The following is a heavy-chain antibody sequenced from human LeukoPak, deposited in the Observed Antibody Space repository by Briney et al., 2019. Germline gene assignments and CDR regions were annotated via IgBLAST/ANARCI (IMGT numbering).Heavy chain of an antibody. CDR3: TSRYCSGGSCSYYFDY. Sequence: PGGSLKLSCAASGFTFSGSAMHWVRQASGKGLEWVGRIRSKANSYATAYAASVKGRFTISRDDSKNTAYLQMNSLKTEDTAVYYCTSRYCSGGSCSYYFDYWGQGTLVTVSP. CDR2: IRSKANSYAT. CDR1: GFTFSGSA. D-gene: IGHD2-15*01. V-gene: IGHV3-73*01. J-gene: IGHJ4*02.